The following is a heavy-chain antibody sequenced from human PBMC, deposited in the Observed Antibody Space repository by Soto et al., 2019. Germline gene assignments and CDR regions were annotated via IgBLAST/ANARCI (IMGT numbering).Heavy chain of an antibody. CDR1: GGSFSGYY. Sequence: PSETLSLTCAVYGGSFSGYYWSWIRQPPGKGLEWIGEINHSGSTNYNPSLKSRVTISVDTSKNQFSLKLSSVTAADTAVYYCVRSWYDAFDIWGQGTMVTVSS. D-gene: IGHD2-15*01. J-gene: IGHJ3*02. V-gene: IGHV4-34*01. CDR2: INHSGST. CDR3: VRSWYDAFDI.